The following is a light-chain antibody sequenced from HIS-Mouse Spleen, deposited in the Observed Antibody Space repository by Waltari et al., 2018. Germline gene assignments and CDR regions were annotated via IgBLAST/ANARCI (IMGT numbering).Light chain of an antibody. CDR1: SSNIGAGYD. CDR3: QSYDSSLSGYV. CDR2: GNS. Sequence: QSVLTQPPSVSGAPGQRVTISCTGSSSNIGAGYDVHWYQQLPGTAPKLLIYGNSNRPSVVPDRVSGSKSGTSASLAITGLQAEDEADYYCQSYDSSLSGYVFGTGTKVTVL. J-gene: IGLJ1*01. V-gene: IGLV1-40*01.